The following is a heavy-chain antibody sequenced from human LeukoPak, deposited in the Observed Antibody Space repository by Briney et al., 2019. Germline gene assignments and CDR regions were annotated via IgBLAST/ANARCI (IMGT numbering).Heavy chain of an antibody. CDR2: ISGDGGST. D-gene: IGHD6-13*01. V-gene: IGHV3-43*02. J-gene: IGHJ4*02. CDR1: GFTFDDYA. CDR3: ASYSSSRSVGSLDY. Sequence: GGSLRLSCAASGFTFDDYAMHWVRQAPGKGLEWVSLISGDGGSTYYADSVKGRFTISRDNSKNTLYLQMNSLRAEDTAVYYCASYSSSRSVGSLDYWGQGTLVTVSS.